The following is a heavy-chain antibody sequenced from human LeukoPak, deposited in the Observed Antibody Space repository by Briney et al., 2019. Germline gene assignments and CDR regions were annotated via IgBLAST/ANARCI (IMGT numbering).Heavy chain of an antibody. CDR1: GFTVSSNY. D-gene: IGHD3-10*01. CDR2: IYSSGST. CDR3: ARGASYWLGELLEGAFDI. J-gene: IGHJ3*02. Sequence: GGSPRLSCAASGFTVSSNYMSWVRQAPGKGLEWVSVIYSSGSTYYADSVKGRFTISRDNSKNTLYLQMNSLRAEDTAVYYCARGASYWLGELLEGAFDIWGQGTMVTVSS. V-gene: IGHV3-53*01.